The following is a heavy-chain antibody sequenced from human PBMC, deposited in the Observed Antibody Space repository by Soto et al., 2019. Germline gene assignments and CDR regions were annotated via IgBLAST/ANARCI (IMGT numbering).Heavy chain of an antibody. CDR3: ARDVARGGNFDY. D-gene: IGHD3-16*01. CDR1: GGSISSGGYY. Sequence: QVQLQESGPGLVKPSQTLSLTCTVSGGSISSGGYYWSWIRQHPGKGLEWIGYIYYSGSTYYNPSLKSRVTILVDPSKNQLSLKLSSVTAADTAVYYCARDVARGGNFDYWGQGTLVTVSS. V-gene: IGHV4-31*03. J-gene: IGHJ4*02. CDR2: IYYSGST.